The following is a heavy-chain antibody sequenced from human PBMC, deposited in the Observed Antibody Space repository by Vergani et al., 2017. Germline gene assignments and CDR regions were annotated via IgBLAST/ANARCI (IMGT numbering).Heavy chain of an antibody. Sequence: DVQLVESGGGLVQPGGSLRLSCAASGFTFSTYSMNWVRQAPGKGLEWVSYISSSSATIYYADSVKGRFTISRDNAKNSLYLQMNSLRAEDTAVYYCARVPWGYGYFDLWGRGTLVTVSS. J-gene: IGHJ2*01. CDR1: GFTFSTYS. CDR2: ISSSSATI. CDR3: ARVPWGYGYFDL. D-gene: IGHD3-16*01. V-gene: IGHV3-48*01.